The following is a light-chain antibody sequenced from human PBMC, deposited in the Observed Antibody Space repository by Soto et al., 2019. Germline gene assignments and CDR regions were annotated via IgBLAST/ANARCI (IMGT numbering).Light chain of an antibody. J-gene: IGKJ1*01. V-gene: IGKV3-20*01. CDR2: GAS. CDR1: QSVSNNY. CDR3: QQYGSATTWT. Sequence: TLSSGTLSLSPGERATLSCRASQSVSNNYLAWYQQKPGQAPRLLIYGASTRATGIPDRFSGSGSGTDFTLTISRLEPEDSAVYYCQQYGSATTWTFGQGTKVDIK.